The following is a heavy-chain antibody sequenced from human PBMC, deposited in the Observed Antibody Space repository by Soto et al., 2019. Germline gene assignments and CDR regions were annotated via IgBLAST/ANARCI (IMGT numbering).Heavy chain of an antibody. CDR3: ARGGAVPAAIPYYYYGMDV. Sequence: GGSLRLSCAASGFTFSSYAMHWVRQAPGKGLEWVAVISYDGSNKYYADSVKGRFTISRDNSKNTLYLQMNSLRAEDTAVYYCARGGAVPAAIPYYYYGMDVWGQGTTVTVSS. V-gene: IGHV3-30-3*01. J-gene: IGHJ6*02. D-gene: IGHD2-2*02. CDR2: ISYDGSNK. CDR1: GFTFSSYA.